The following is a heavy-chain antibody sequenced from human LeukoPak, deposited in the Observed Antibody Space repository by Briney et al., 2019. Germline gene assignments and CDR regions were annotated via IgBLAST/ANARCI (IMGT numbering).Heavy chain of an antibody. V-gene: IGHV4-34*01. CDR1: GGSFSGYY. Sequence: SETLSLTCAVYGGSFSGYYWSWIRQPPGKGLEWIGEINHSGSTNYNPSLKSRVTISVDTSKNQFSLKLSSVTAADTAVYYCAASYVVVVAADFSWGQGTLVTVSS. D-gene: IGHD2-15*01. J-gene: IGHJ5*02. CDR2: INHSGST. CDR3: AASYVVVVAADFS.